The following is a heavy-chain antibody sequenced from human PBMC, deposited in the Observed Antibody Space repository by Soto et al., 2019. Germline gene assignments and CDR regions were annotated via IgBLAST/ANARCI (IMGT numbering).Heavy chain of an antibody. D-gene: IGHD6-13*01. V-gene: IGHV1-46*01. CDR1: GYTFTSYY. CDR2: INPSGGST. CDR3: ARELKDIAAAGSFDY. J-gene: IGHJ4*02. Sequence: ASVKVSCKASGYTFTSYYMHWVRQAPGQGPEWMGIINPSGGSTSYAQKFQGRVTMTRDTSTSTVYMELSSLRSEDTAVYYCARELKDIAAAGSFDYWGQGTLVTVSS.